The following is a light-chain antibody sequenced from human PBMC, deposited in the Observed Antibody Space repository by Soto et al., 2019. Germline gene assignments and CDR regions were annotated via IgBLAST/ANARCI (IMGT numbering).Light chain of an antibody. J-gene: IGKJ3*01. V-gene: IGKV1-5*01. Sequence: DIQMTQSPSTLSASVGDRVTITCRASQSIGSWLAWYQQKPGKAPKFLIYDASTLESGVPSRFSGSGSGTEFTLTISSLQPDDFATYYCQQYNSYPFTFGPGTKVDIK. CDR2: DAS. CDR1: QSIGSW. CDR3: QQYNSYPFT.